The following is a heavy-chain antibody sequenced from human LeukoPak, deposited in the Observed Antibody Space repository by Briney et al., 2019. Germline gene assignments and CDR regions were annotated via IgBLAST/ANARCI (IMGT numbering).Heavy chain of an antibody. CDR3: ARRYCSSTSCYYFDY. V-gene: IGHV1-2*02. D-gene: IGHD2-2*01. CDR2: INANRGGT. Sequence: GASLKVSCKASGYTFTDYYMHWVRQAPGQGLEWMGWINANRGGTNYAQRFQGRVTMTRDTSITTAYMELSRLKSDDTAVYYCARRYCSSTSCYYFDYWGRGTLVTVSS. CDR1: GYTFTDYY. J-gene: IGHJ4*02.